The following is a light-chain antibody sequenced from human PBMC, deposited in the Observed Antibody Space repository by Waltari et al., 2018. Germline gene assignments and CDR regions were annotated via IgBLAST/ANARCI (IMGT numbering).Light chain of an antibody. Sequence: QLVLTQSPSASASLGASVKLTCTLSSGHSSNIIAWLQQQPGKGPRYLMKGNSDGSHRKGDEMPDRFSGSSSGAERYLTIASLQSEDEADYYCETGGHGTWVFGGGTKLTVL. J-gene: IGLJ3*02. CDR3: ETGGHGTWV. CDR1: SGHSSNI. V-gene: IGLV4-69*01. CDR2: GNSDGSH.